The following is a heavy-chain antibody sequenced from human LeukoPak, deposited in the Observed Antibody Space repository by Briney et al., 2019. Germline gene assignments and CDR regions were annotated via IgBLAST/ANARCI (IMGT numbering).Heavy chain of an antibody. J-gene: IGHJ4*02. D-gene: IGHD3/OR15-3a*01. CDR1: GLTVSNNY. CDR3: AASMIWRDRFEF. Sequence: GGSLRLSCAASGLTVSNNYMTWVRQAPGKGLQWVSVIYTGGTTYHADSVRGRFTISRDISKNTVYLQMNNLRVEDSAVYYCAASMIWRDRFEFWGQGTLLTVSS. V-gene: IGHV3-66*01. CDR2: IYTGGTT.